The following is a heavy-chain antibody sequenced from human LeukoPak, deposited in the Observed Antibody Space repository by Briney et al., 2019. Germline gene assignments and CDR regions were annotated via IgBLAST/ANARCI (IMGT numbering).Heavy chain of an antibody. J-gene: IGHJ4*02. D-gene: IGHD4-17*01. V-gene: IGHV1-8*03. CDR2: MNPNSGNT. Sequence: GASVKVSCKASGYTFTSYDINWVRQATGQGLEWMGWMNPNSGNTGCAQKFQGRVTITRNTSISTAYMELSSLRSEDTAVYYCARAFGDYAVDYWGQGTLVTVSS. CDR3: ARAFGDYAVDY. CDR1: GYTFTSYD.